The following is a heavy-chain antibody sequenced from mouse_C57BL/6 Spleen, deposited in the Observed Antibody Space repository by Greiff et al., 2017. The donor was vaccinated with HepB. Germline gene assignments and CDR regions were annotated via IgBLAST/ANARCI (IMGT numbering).Heavy chain of an antibody. J-gene: IGHJ2*01. V-gene: IGHV1-12*01. Sequence: QVQLQQSGAELVRPGASVKMSCKASGYTFTSYNMHWVKQTPGQGLEWIGAIYPGNGDTSYNQKFKGKATLTVDKSSSTAYMQLSSLTSEDSAVYFCARCYDGYLDYWGQGTTLTVSA. D-gene: IGHD2-3*01. CDR2: IYPGNGDT. CDR1: GYTFTSYN. CDR3: ARCYDGYLDY.